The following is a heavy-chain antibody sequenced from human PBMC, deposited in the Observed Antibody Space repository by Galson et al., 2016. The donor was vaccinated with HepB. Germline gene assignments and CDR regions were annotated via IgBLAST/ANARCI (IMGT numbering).Heavy chain of an antibody. V-gene: IGHV4-61*02. Sequence: TLSLTCTVSGGPISSGDFYWSWIRQPAGKGLECIGRIYTSGNTNYNPPLTSRLTISIDASKNQFSLKLNSVTAADTAFYYCAGCLGSGGSCYYYYYMDVWGKGTTVTVSS. CDR3: AGCLGSGGSCYYYYYMDV. CDR2: IYTSGNT. CDR1: GGPISSGDFY. D-gene: IGHD2-15*01. J-gene: IGHJ6*03.